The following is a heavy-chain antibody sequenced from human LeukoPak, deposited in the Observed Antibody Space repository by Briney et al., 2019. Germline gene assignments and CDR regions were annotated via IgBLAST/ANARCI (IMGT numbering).Heavy chain of an antibody. CDR3: ARDDSSGYYSSGAFDI. D-gene: IGHD3-22*01. J-gene: IGHJ3*02. CDR2: IIPIFGTA. V-gene: IGHV1-69*13. Sequence: SVKVSCKASGYTFTSYGISWVRQAPGQGLEWMGGIIPIFGTANYAQKFQGRVTITADESTSTAYMELSSLRSEDTAVYYCARDDSSGYYSSGAFDIWGQGTMVTVSS. CDR1: GYTFTSYG.